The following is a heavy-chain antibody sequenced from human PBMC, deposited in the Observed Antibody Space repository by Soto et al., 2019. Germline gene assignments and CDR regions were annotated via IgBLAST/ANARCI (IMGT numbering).Heavy chain of an antibody. CDR2: IYYSGST. CDR3: ARDLQRSRGSGYYWDPFDY. V-gene: IGHV4-61*01. CDR1: GGSVSSGSYY. D-gene: IGHD3-3*01. Sequence: SETLSLTCTVSGGSVSSGSYYWSWIRQPPGKGLEWIGYIYYSGSTNYNPSLKSRVTISVDTSKNQFSLKLSSVTAADTAVYYWARDLQRSRGSGYYWDPFDYWGQGTLVTVYS. J-gene: IGHJ4*02.